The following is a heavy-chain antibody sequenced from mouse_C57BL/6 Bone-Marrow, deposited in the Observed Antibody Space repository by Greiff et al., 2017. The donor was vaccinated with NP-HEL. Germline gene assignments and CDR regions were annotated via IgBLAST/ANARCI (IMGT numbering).Heavy chain of an antibody. V-gene: IGHV5-12*01. CDR2: ISNGGGST. CDR1: GFTFSDYY. CDR3: ARRASYDYDWYFDV. D-gene: IGHD2-4*01. Sequence: DVMLVESGGGLVQPGGSLKLSCAASGFTFSDYYMYWVRQTPEKRLEWVAYISNGGGSTYYPDTVKGRFTISRDNAKNTLYLQMSRLKSEDTAMYYCARRASYDYDWYFDVWGTGTTVTVSS. J-gene: IGHJ1*03.